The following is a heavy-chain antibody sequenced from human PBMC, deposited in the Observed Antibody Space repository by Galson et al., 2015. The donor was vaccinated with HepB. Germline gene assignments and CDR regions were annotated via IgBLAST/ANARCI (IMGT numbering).Heavy chain of an antibody. CDR1: GFTFSSYA. Sequence: SLRLSCAASGFTFSSYAMSWVRQAPGKGLEWVSAISGSGGSTYYADSVKGRFTISRDNSKNTLFLQMNSLRAEDTAVYYCATDRSEQVKQWLVRGKHVYGMDVWGQGTTVTVSS. D-gene: IGHD6-19*01. J-gene: IGHJ6*02. CDR2: ISGSGGST. CDR3: ATDRSEQVKQWLVRGKHVYGMDV. V-gene: IGHV3-23*01.